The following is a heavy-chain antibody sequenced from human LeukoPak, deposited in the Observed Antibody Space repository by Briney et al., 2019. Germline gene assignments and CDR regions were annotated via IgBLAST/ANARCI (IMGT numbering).Heavy chain of an antibody. J-gene: IGHJ5*02. Sequence: GGSLRLSCAASGFTFSIYGMNWVRQAPGKGLEWVSYISEDSSIIHHADSVKGRFTISRDNAKNSLYLQMNSLRVEDTAVYYCARGAARRDNWFGPWGRGTLVTVSS. CDR3: ARGAARRDNWFGP. V-gene: IGHV3-48*01. CDR1: GFTFSIYG. D-gene: IGHD6-6*01. CDR2: ISEDSSII.